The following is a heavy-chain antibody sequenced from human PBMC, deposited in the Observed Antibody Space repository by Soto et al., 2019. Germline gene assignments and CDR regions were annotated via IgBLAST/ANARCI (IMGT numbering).Heavy chain of an antibody. V-gene: IGHV3-49*03. CDR3: TRGDSGSYYRFDY. J-gene: IGHJ4*02. CDR2: IRSKAYVGTT. CDR1: GFTIGDYA. D-gene: IGHD1-26*01. Sequence: SLRLSCTASGFTIGDYAKSWFRQAPWKGLEWVGFIRSKAYVGTTEYAASVKGRFTISRDESKSIAYLQMNSLTTEDTAVYYRTRGDSGSYYRFDYWGQGTLVTASS.